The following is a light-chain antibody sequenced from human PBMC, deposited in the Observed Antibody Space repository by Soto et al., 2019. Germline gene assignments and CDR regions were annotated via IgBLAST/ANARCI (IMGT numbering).Light chain of an antibody. CDR1: QSVSNNY. Sequence: EIVMTQSPATLSVSPGERATLSCRASQSVSNNYLAWYQQKPGQAPRLLIYGASSRATGIPDRFSGSGSGTDFTLTISRLEPEDFAVYYCQQYGSSPTWTFGQGTKVDIK. J-gene: IGKJ1*01. V-gene: IGKV3-20*01. CDR3: QQYGSSPTWT. CDR2: GAS.